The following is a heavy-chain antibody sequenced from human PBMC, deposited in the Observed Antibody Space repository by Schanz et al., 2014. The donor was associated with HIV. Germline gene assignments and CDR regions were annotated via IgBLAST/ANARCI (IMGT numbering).Heavy chain of an antibody. V-gene: IGHV1-8*03. CDR3: ASSRPMGLEIDF. D-gene: IGHD1-1*01. CDR1: GYSFTSYD. Sequence: QVQLVQSGAEVQKPGASVKVSCKASGYSFTSYDINWVRQATGQGLEWMGWVNPKSGNTGYAQKFQGRVTITADESTSTAYMELSSLKSEDTAMYYCASSRPMGLEIDFWGQGTLVTVSS. J-gene: IGHJ4*02. CDR2: VNPKSGNT.